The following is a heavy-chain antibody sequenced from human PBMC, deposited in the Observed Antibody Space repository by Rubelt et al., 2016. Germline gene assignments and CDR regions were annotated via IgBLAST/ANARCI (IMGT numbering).Heavy chain of an antibody. D-gene: IGHD1-20*01. J-gene: IGHJ5*02. CDR2: IKEDGSEK. CDR1: GFTFSSYW. Sequence: EVQLVESGGGLVQPGGSLRVSCAASGFTFSSYWMSWVRQAPGKGLEWVANIKEDGSEKYYVDSVKGRFIISRDNAKNSLFLQMNSLRAEDTAVYYCVRDRNWRWFDPWGQGTLVTVSS. V-gene: IGHV3-7*01. CDR3: VRDRNWRWFDP.